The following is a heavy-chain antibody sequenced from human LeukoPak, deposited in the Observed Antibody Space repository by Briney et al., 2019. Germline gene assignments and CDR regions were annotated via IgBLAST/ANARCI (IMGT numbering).Heavy chain of an antibody. CDR3: AKGSDDYVWGSYRYTPFDY. Sequence: GGSLRLSCAASGFTFSTYNMNWVRQAPGKGLEWVSYISSSSTTIYYADSVKGRFTISRDNSKNTLYLQMNSLRAEDTAVYYCAKGSDDYVWGSYRYTPFDYWGQGTLVTVSS. D-gene: IGHD3-16*02. CDR1: GFTFSTYN. J-gene: IGHJ4*02. V-gene: IGHV3-48*01. CDR2: ISSSSTTI.